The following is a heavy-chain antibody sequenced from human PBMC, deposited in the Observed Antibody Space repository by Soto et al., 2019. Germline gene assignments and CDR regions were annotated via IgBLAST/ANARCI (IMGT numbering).Heavy chain of an antibody. CDR1: GFTFSTYT. J-gene: IGHJ4*02. Sequence: PGGSLRLSCAASGFTFSTYTMNWVRQAPGKGLEWVSSISSASSYIYYSTSLKTRLTISKDTSKNQVVLTMTNMDPVDTATYYCARTRDVVVTAQDPYYFDYWGQGTLVTVS. CDR2: ISSASSYI. V-gene: IGHV3-21*03. CDR3: ARTRDVVVTAQDPYYFDY. D-gene: IGHD2-21*02.